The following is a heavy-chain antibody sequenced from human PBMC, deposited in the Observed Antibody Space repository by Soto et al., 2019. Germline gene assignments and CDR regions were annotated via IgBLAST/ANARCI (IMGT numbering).Heavy chain of an antibody. D-gene: IGHD6-13*01. CDR1: GYTFTSYA. CDR3: ARLPIGPNSSWYYFDY. J-gene: IGHJ4*02. CDR2: INAGNGNT. V-gene: IGHV1-3*01. Sequence: ASVKVSCKASGYTFTSYAMHWVRQAPGQRLEWMGWINAGNGNTKYSQKFQGRVTITRDTSASTAYMELSSLRSEDTAVYYCARLPIGPNSSWYYFDYWGQGTLVTVSS.